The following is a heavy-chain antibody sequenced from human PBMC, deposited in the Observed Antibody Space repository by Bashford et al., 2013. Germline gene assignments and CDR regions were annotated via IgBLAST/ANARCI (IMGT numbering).Heavy chain of an antibody. CDR2: ITRSGDTT. D-gene: IGHD1-7*01. CDR3: AKDMELELRYYFDY. CDR1: GFTFRSYE. V-gene: IGHV3-48*03. J-gene: IGHJ4*02. Sequence: SGGSLRLSCTASGFTFRSYEMNWVRQAPGKGLEWVSFITRSGDTTFYADSVKGRFTISRDNAKNSLYLQMNSLRAEDTALYYCAKDMELELRYYFDYWGQGTLVTVSS.